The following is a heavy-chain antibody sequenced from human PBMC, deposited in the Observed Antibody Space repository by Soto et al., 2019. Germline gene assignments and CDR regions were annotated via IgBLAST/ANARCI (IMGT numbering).Heavy chain of an antibody. D-gene: IGHD5-12*01. V-gene: IGHV1-18*01. CDR2: ISGYNGNT. Sequence: GASVKVSCKASGYTFTNYGFSWVRQAPGQGLEWMGWISGYNGNTKYAEKFQNRVTMTTDTSTNTAHMELRSLRSDDTAVYYCARAGDGYKAIDYWGQGTLVTVSS. CDR3: ARAGDGYKAIDY. CDR1: GYTFTNYG. J-gene: IGHJ4*02.